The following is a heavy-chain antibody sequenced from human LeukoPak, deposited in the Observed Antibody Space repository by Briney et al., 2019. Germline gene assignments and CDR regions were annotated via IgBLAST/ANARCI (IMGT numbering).Heavy chain of an antibody. D-gene: IGHD3-10*01. J-gene: IGHJ6*02. V-gene: IGHV5-51*01. Sequence: GESLKISCKGSGYRFPTSWIAWVRQMPGKVLEWMGVIYPDDPDTIYNPSFEGQVTFSVDKSISTAYLQWSSLKASDTAIYYCARGAYGSGSSYNFYGMDVWGQGTPVAVSS. CDR1: GYRFPTSW. CDR3: ARGAYGSGSSYNFYGMDV. CDR2: IYPDDPDT.